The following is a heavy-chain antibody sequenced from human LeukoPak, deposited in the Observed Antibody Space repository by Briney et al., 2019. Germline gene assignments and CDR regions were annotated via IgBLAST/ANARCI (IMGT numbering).Heavy chain of an antibody. J-gene: IGHJ4*02. CDR3: ARDRGVYYGSGSYSNY. Sequence: SETLSLTCTVSGGSISSSSYYWGWIRQPPGKGLEWIGSIYYSGSTYYNPSLKSRVTISVDTSKNQFSLKLSSVTAADTAVYYCARDRGVYYGSGSYSNYWGQGTLVTVSP. CDR1: GGSISSSSYY. D-gene: IGHD3-10*01. V-gene: IGHV4-39*07. CDR2: IYYSGST.